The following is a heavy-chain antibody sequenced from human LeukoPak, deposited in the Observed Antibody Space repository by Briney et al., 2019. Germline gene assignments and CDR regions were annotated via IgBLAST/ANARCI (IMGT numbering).Heavy chain of an antibody. CDR1: GFTVSSNY. J-gene: IGHJ3*02. D-gene: IGHD2-15*01. Sequence: GGSLRLSCAASGFTVSSNYMSWVRQAPGKGLEWVSVIYSGGSTYYADSVKGRFTISRDNSKNTLYLQMNSLRAEDTAVYYCARVAEFDAFDIWGQGTMVTVSS. CDR2: IYSGGST. V-gene: IGHV3-53*01. CDR3: ARVAEFDAFDI.